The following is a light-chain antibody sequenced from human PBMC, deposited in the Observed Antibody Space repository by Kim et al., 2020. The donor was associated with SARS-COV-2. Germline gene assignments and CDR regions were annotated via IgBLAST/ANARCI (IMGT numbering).Light chain of an antibody. CDR3: LQDYIYPLT. Sequence: ASVGDRVTITCRASQAIRNDVGWYQQKAGKAPKLLMYAASTLHSGVPSRFSGSGSDTDFTLTITNLQPEDSATYYCLQDYIYPLTFGGGTKVEIK. CDR2: AAS. CDR1: QAIRND. J-gene: IGKJ4*01. V-gene: IGKV1-6*01.